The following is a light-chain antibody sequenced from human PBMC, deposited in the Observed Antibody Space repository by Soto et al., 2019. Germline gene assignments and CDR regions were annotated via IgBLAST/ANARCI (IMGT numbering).Light chain of an antibody. CDR1: SSDVGGYNY. J-gene: IGLJ3*02. Sequence: QSALTQPASVSGSPGQSITISCTGTSSDVGGYNYVSWFQQHPGKAPKLMIYEVSSRPSGVSNRFSGSKSGNTASLTISGLQPEDEADHYCNLYTTSSTWVFGGGTKLTVL. CDR2: EVS. CDR3: NLYTTSSTWV. V-gene: IGLV2-14*01.